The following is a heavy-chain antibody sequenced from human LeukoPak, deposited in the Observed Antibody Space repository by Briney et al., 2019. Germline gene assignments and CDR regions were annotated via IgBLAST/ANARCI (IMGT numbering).Heavy chain of an antibody. CDR2: IIPIFGTA. J-gene: IGHJ5*02. D-gene: IGHD4-17*01. CDR1: GGTFSSYA. Sequence: SVKVSCKASGGTFSSYAISWVRQAPGQGREWMGGIIPIFGTANYAQKFQGRVTITADESTSTAYMELSSLRSEDTAVYYCARDQKDYGDYVAMGFDPWGQGTLVTVSS. CDR3: ARDQKDYGDYVAMGFDP. V-gene: IGHV1-69*13.